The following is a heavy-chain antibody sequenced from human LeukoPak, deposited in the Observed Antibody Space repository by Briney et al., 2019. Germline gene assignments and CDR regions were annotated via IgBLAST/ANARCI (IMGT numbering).Heavy chain of an antibody. V-gene: IGHV3-30*04. Sequence: TGGSLRLSCAASGFTFSSYAMHWVRQAPGKGLEWVAVISYDGSNKYYADSVKGRFTISRDNSKNTLYLQMNSLRAEDTAVYYCARGKGLRYFDWLLSRTPVSSYYFDYWGQGTLVTVSS. CDR1: GFTFSSYA. CDR3: ARGKGLRYFDWLLSRTPVSSYYFDY. D-gene: IGHD3-9*01. J-gene: IGHJ4*02. CDR2: ISYDGSNK.